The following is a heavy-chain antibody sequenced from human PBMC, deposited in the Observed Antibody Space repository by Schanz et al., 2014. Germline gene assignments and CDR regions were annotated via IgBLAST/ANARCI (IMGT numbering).Heavy chain of an antibody. V-gene: IGHV1-46*01. Sequence: QVQLLQSGAEVKKPGASMKVSCKASGYTFTTYYMPWVRQAPGQGLEWMGIINPSGGSTRYGQKFQGRITVTTDTSTSTVYLELSSLRSDDTAVYYCARGRTFDYWGQGTLVTVSS. J-gene: IGHJ4*02. CDR1: GYTFTTYY. CDR3: ARGRTFDY. CDR2: INPSGGST.